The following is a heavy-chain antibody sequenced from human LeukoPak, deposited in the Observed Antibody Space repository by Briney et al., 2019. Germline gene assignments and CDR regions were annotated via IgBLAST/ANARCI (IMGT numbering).Heavy chain of an antibody. J-gene: IGHJ4*02. CDR2: ISAYNGNT. CDR1: GYTFTSSA. V-gene: IGHV1-18*01. Sequence: ASVKVSCKASGYTFTSSAMHWVRQAPGQRLEWMGWISAYNGNTNYAQKLQGRVTMTTDTSTSTAYMELRSLRSDDTAVYYCAREGTWIQSYWGQGTMVTVSS. CDR3: AREGTWIQSY. D-gene: IGHD5-18*01.